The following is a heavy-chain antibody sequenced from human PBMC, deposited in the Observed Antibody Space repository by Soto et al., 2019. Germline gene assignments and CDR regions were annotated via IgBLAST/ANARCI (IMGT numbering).Heavy chain of an antibody. CDR1: GGTFSSYG. CDR3: ARERGPLWHYYYMDV. J-gene: IGHJ6*03. CDR2: IWYDGSNK. V-gene: IGHV3-33*08. Sequence: GGALRLCCAAAGGTFSSYGRHCVRQAPGKGLEWVAVIWYDGSNKYYADSVKGRFTISRDNSKNTLYLQMNSLRAEDTAVYYCARERGPLWHYYYMDVWGKGTTVTVSS. D-gene: IGHD3-10*01.